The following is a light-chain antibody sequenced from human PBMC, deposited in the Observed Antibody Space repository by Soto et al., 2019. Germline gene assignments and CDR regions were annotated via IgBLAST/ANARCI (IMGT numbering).Light chain of an antibody. CDR1: NSDIGNYNL. CDR3: CSYAGMTTFVV. J-gene: IGLJ2*01. Sequence: QSALTQPASVSGSPGQSITISCTGTNSDIGNYNLVSWYQQYPGRAPKLMIYENSKRPSGVSNRFSGSRSGNTASLTISGLHAEDETDYYCCSYAGMTTFVVFGGGTKVTVL. V-gene: IGLV2-23*02. CDR2: ENS.